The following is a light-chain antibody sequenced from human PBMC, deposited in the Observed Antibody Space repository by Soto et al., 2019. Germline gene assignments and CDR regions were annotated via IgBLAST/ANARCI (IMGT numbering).Light chain of an antibody. J-gene: IGKJ4*01. CDR1: QSVSSRS. V-gene: IGKV3-20*01. CDR2: GAS. CDR3: QQYGSSPLT. Sequence: EIVLMQSPGTLSLSPGERATLSCRASQSVSSRSLAWYQQKPGQAPRLLIYGASSRATGIPDRFSGSGSGTGFTLTISRLEPEDFAVYYCQQYGSSPLTFGGGTKVEIK.